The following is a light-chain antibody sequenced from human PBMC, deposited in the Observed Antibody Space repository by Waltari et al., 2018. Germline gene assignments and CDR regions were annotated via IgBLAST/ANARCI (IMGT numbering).Light chain of an antibody. CDR1: ENILDW. CDR3: QQYNSYRT. Sequence: DIQMTQSPSTLSASVGDRVTITCRASENILDWLAWDQQKPGKAPKLLIYKASSLRTAVPSRFSGSGSRTDFTLTISSLQSDDFATYYCQQYNSYRTFGQGTKVEIK. V-gene: IGKV1-5*03. CDR2: KAS. J-gene: IGKJ1*01.